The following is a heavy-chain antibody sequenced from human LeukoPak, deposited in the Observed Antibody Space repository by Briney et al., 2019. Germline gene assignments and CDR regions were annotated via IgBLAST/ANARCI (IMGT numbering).Heavy chain of an antibody. J-gene: IGHJ4*02. CDR2: ISAYNGNT. CDR1: GYTLTSYG. D-gene: IGHD3-10*01. V-gene: IGHV1-18*04. CDR3: ARAPITMVRGVILDFDY. Sequence: ASVKVSCKASGYTLTSYGISWVRQAPGQGLEWMGWISAYNGNTNYAQKLQGRVTMTTDTSTSTAYMELRSLRSDDTAVYYCARAPITMVRGVILDFDYWGQGTLVTVSS.